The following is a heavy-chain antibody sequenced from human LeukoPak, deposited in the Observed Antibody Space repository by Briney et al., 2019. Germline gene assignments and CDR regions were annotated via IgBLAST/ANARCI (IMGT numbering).Heavy chain of an antibody. CDR3: AKEDGGAGAFDI. V-gene: IGHV3-23*01. D-gene: IGHD5-24*01. CDR1: GLTFSSYA. Sequence: PGGSLRLSCAASGLTFSSYAMSWVRQAPGQGLERVSAISGSAAKKYYADSVRGRFTISRDNSRNKLFLQMNSLRAEDTAVYYCAKEDGGAGAFDIWGQGTMITVSS. CDR2: ISGSAAKK. J-gene: IGHJ3*02.